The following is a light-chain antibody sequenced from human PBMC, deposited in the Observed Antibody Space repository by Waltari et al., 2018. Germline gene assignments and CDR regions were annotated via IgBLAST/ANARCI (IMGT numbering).Light chain of an antibody. CDR1: QSVSSD. CDR3: QQYKYWPPLT. Sequence: EIVMTQSPVTLSVSLGERATLPCRASQSVSSDLAWYQQKPGQAPRLLIYDASTRAAGLAAGFSASGSGTEFTLTISSLQSEDFAVYYCQQYKYWPPLTFGGGTKVEIK. CDR2: DAS. V-gene: IGKV3-15*01. J-gene: IGKJ4*01.